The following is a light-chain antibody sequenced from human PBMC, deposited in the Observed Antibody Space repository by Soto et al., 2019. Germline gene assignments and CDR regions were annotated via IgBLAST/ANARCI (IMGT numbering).Light chain of an antibody. CDR1: RSDIGDSNF. CDR3: TSYTRSATLGV. V-gene: IGLV2-14*01. J-gene: IGLJ1*01. Sequence: QSALTQPASVSGSPGQSVTISCTGPRSDIGDSNFISWYQHSPGKAPRLLIYEVNNRPSGVSRRFSGSKAGNTASLTISGLLDDDEADYYCTSYTRSATLGVLGTGTKLTVL. CDR2: EVN.